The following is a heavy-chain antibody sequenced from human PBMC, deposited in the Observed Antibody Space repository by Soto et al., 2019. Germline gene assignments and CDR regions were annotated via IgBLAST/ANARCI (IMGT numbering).Heavy chain of an antibody. Sequence: ASVKVSCKASGYMFISYGINWVRQAPGQGLEWMGWISAYNGNTKYAQNFQGRVTMTTDKSTSTAYMEMRSLRSDDTAVYYCARDLDGSGSYYTDYWGPGTLVTVSS. D-gene: IGHD3-10*01. CDR3: ARDLDGSGSYYTDY. CDR2: ISAYNGNT. V-gene: IGHV1-18*01. J-gene: IGHJ4*02. CDR1: GYMFISYG.